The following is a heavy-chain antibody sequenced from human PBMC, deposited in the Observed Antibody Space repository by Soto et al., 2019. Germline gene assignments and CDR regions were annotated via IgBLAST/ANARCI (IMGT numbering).Heavy chain of an antibody. D-gene: IGHD6-13*01. J-gene: IGHJ5*02. V-gene: IGHV4-4*07. CDR2: VYTSGYS. CDR3: AREPTTAGTVNWFDP. CDR1: GGSISSDY. Sequence: VQLQESGPGLVKPSETLSLICTVSGGSISSDYLSWIRQPAGKGLEWIGRVYTSGYSNSNPSLKSRVTMSVDTSKKEFSLNLSSVTAADTAAYYCAREPTTAGTVNWFDPWGEGNLVTVSS.